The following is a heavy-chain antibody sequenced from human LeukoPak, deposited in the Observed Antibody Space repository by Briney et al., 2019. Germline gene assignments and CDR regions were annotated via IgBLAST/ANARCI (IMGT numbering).Heavy chain of an antibody. CDR1: GFTFSSYG. CDR3: AKGGYYNSSGYFDY. D-gene: IGHD3-22*01. CDR2: IWYDGSNK. J-gene: IGHJ4*02. V-gene: IGHV3-33*03. Sequence: PGGSLRLSCAASGFTFSSYGMHWVRQAPGKGLEWVAVIWYDGSNKYYADSVKGRFTISRDNAKNSLYLQMNSLRAEDMALYYCAKGGYYNSSGYFDYWGQGTLVTVSS.